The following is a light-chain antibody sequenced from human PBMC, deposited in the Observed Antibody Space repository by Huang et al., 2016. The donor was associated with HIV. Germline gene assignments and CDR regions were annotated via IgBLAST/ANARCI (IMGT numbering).Light chain of an antibody. Sequence: DIQMTQSPSFLSASVGDRVTIACRASQSINTNLNWYQHKPGRAPRLLIYATSSLQSEVPSRFTGGGSGTHFTLTNNNLQLEDFATDYCQQSYSGPRTFGQGTKLEIK. CDR3: QQSYSGPRT. J-gene: IGKJ2*01. CDR2: ATS. V-gene: IGKV1-39*01. CDR1: QSINTN.